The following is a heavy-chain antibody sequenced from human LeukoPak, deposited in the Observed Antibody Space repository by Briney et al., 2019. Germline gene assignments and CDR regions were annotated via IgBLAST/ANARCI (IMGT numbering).Heavy chain of an antibody. CDR2: IYTSGST. CDR3: ARANTGWELERSNWFDP. CDR1: GGSISSGSYC. Sequence: PSQTLSLTCTVSGGSISSGSYCWSWIRQPAGKGLEWIGRIYTSGSTNYNPSLESRVTISVDTSKNQFSLKLSSVTAADTAVYYCARANTGWELERSNWFDPWGQGTLVTVSS. V-gene: IGHV4-61*02. J-gene: IGHJ5*02. D-gene: IGHD1-26*01.